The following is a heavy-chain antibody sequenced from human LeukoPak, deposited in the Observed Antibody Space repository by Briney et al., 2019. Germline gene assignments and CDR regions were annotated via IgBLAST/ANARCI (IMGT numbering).Heavy chain of an antibody. CDR1: GFTFNIFS. D-gene: IGHD2-15*01. Sequence: GGSLRLSCAASGFTFNIFSMNWVRQAPGKGLEWLSYIGSSGDGAIFYRDSAKGRFTVSGDNAKNSLYLQMDSLRDEDTAVYYCARGVGYCSGGRCYNWFDSWGQGTLVTVSS. CDR3: ARGVGYCSGGRCYNWFDS. V-gene: IGHV3-48*02. J-gene: IGHJ5*01. CDR2: IGSSGDGAI.